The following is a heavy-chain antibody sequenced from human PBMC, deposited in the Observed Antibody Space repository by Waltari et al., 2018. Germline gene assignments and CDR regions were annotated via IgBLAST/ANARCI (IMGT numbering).Heavy chain of an antibody. D-gene: IGHD3-3*01. CDR3: ATSPLRFLEWVNWFDP. V-gene: IGHV4-61*02. CDR1: GGSISSGSYY. Sequence: QVQLQESGPGLVKPSQTLSLTCTVSGGSISSGSYYWSWIRQPAGKGLEWIGRSYTSGSTNYNPSLKSRVTISVDTSKNQFSLKLSSVTAADTAVYYCATSPLRFLEWVNWFDPWGQGTLVTVSS. CDR2: SYTSGST. J-gene: IGHJ5*02.